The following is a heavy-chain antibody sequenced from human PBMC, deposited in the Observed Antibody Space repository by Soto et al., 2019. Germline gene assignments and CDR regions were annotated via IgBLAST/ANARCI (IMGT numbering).Heavy chain of an antibody. Sequence: QVQLVESGGGVVQPGRSLRLSCAASGFTFSSYGMHWVRQAPGKGLEWVAVIWYDGSNKYYADSVKGRFTISRDNSKNTLYLQMNSLRAEDTAVYYCARDWRAAGYYYYGMDVWGQGTTVTVSS. J-gene: IGHJ6*02. CDR3: ARDWRAAGYYYYGMDV. CDR2: IWYDGSNK. V-gene: IGHV3-33*01. D-gene: IGHD6-13*01. CDR1: GFTFSSYG.